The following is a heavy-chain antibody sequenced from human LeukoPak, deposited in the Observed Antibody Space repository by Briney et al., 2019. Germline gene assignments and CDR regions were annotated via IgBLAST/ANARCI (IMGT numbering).Heavy chain of an antibody. CDR1: GITFSNAW. J-gene: IGHJ5*02. V-gene: IGHV3-15*01. CDR3: TTDPLRPNWFDP. D-gene: IGHD3-3*01. CDR2: IKSKTDGGTT. Sequence: PGGSLRLSCAASGITFSNAWMSWVRQAPGKGLEWVGRIKSKTDGGTTDYAAPVKGRFTISRDDSKNTLYLQMNSLKTEATSVYYCTTDPLRPNWFDPWGQGTLVTVSS.